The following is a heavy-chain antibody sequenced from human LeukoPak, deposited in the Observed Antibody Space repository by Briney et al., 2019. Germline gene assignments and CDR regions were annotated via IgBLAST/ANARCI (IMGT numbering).Heavy chain of an antibody. CDR3: ARQVVGRTPEYYYYYYYMDV. V-gene: IGHV4-39*01. J-gene: IGHJ6*03. Sequence: QTSETLSLTCTVSGGSISSSSYYWGWIRQPPGKGLEWIGSIYYSGSTYYNPSLKSRVTISVDTSKNQFSLKLSSVTAADTAVYYCARQVVGRTPEYYYYYYYMDVWGKGTTVTISS. CDR2: IYYSGST. D-gene: IGHD2-15*01. CDR1: GGSISSSSYY.